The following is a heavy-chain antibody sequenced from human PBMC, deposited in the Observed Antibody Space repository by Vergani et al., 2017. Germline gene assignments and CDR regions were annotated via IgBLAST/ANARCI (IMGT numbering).Heavy chain of an antibody. CDR2: IKQDGSEK. CDR1: GFTFSSYW. CDR3: ARDGYDILTGSFDY. Sequence: EVQLVESGGGLVQPGGSLRLSCAASGFTFSSYWMSWVRQAPGKGLEWVANIKQDGSEKYYVDSVKGRFTISRDTAKNSLYLQLNSLRAEDTAVYYCARDGYDILTGSFDYWGQGTLVTVSS. V-gene: IGHV3-7*01. J-gene: IGHJ4*02. D-gene: IGHD3-9*01.